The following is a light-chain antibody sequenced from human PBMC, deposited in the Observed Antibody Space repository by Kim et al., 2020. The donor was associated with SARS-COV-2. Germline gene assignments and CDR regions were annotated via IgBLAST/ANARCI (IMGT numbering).Light chain of an antibody. CDR3: AAWDVSLTGRWV. V-gene: IGLV1-44*01. J-gene: IGLJ3*02. CDR2: NDT. Sequence: QSVLTQPPSASGTPGQRVTFSCFGSNSNIGINTVNWYQQLPGTAPKLLIYNDTQRPSGVPDRFSGSRSGTSGSLAISWLQSEDEADYYCAAWDVSLTGRWVFGGGTQLTVL. CDR1: NSNIGINT.